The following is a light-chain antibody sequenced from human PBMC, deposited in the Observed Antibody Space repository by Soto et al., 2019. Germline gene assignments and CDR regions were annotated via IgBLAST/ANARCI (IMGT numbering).Light chain of an antibody. V-gene: IGKV1-5*03. CDR1: QNINRG. Sequence: DIQMTQSPSALSASVGARVVIPCRASQNINRGLAWFQQKPGEALKLLIFKGSTVHGGIPSMFSGSGAGPDFSPTIISLQTDDFATDYCQQYVIFLSTFGQGTHVEIK. CDR3: QQYVIFLST. CDR2: KGS. J-gene: IGKJ1*01.